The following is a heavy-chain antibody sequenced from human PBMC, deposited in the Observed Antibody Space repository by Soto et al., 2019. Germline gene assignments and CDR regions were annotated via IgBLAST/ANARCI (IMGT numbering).Heavy chain of an antibody. Sequence: QVQLVQSGAEVKKPGSSVKVSYKASGGTFSSYAISWVRQAPGQGLEWMGGIIPIFGTANYAQKFQGRVTITADKSTSTAYMELSSLRSEDTAVYYCARVPGYNWNRGDYFDYWGQGTLVTVSS. V-gene: IGHV1-69*06. CDR1: GGTFSSYA. J-gene: IGHJ4*02. CDR2: IIPIFGTA. D-gene: IGHD1-20*01. CDR3: ARVPGYNWNRGDYFDY.